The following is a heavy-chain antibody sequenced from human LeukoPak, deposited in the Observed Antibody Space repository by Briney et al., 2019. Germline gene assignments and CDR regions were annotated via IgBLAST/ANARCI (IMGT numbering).Heavy chain of an antibody. CDR3: ARRSGSYYRYFDY. CDR1: GYSFTGYW. V-gene: IGHV5-51*01. CDR2: IYPGDSDT. D-gene: IGHD1-26*01. Sequence: GESLKISCKGSGYSFTGYWIAWVRQMPGKGLEWMGIIYPGDSDTRYSPSFQGQVTISADKSISTAYLQWSSLKASDTAMYYCARRSGSYYRYFDYWGQGTLVTVSS. J-gene: IGHJ4*02.